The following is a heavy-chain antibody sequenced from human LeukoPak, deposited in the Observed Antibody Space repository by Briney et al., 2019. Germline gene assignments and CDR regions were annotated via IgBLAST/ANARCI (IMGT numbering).Heavy chain of an antibody. J-gene: IGHJ6*02. D-gene: IGHD5-18*01. CDR3: ARFGVDTAMGNYYYGMDV. CDR1: GYTFTSYD. CDR2: MNSNSGNT. V-gene: IGHV1-8*01. Sequence: ASVKVSCKASGYTFTSYDINWVRQATGQGLEWMGWMNSNSGNTGYAQKFQGRVTMTRNTSISTAYMELSSLRSEDTAAYYCARFGVDTAMGNYYYGMDVWGQGTTVTVSS.